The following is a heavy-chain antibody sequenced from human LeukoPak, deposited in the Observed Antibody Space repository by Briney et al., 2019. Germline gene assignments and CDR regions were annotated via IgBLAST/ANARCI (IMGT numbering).Heavy chain of an antibody. CDR3: ARERIPVAGWFDP. CDR1: GYTFTSYG. CDR2: INPNSGGT. Sequence: ASVKVSCKASGYTFTSYGISWVRQAPGQGLEWMGWINPNSGGTNYAQKFQGRVTMTRDTSITTVYMELSRLRSDDTAVYYCARERIPVAGWFDPWGQGTLVTVSS. J-gene: IGHJ5*02. V-gene: IGHV1-2*02. D-gene: IGHD6-19*01.